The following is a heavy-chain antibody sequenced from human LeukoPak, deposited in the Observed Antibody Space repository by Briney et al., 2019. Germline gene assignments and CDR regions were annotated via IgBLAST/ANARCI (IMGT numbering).Heavy chain of an antibody. J-gene: IGHJ5*02. CDR2: IHYSGIT. Sequence: PSETLSLTCNVSGGSISAYYWSWIRQPPGKGLEWIGYIHYSGITNYNPSPKSRVTISVDTSKNQFSLKLSSVTAADTAVYYCARSDTAMVSPWGQGTLVTVSS. V-gene: IGHV4-59*08. D-gene: IGHD5-18*01. CDR3: ARSDTAMVSP. CDR1: GGSISAYY.